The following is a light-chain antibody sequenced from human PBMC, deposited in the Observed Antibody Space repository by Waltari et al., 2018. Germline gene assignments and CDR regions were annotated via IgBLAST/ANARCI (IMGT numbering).Light chain of an antibody. CDR3: QQRST. J-gene: IGKJ2*01. CDR2: DTS. V-gene: IGKV3-11*01. Sequence: EIVLTQSPATLSLSPGEGATLSCRASQSLTSYLAWYQRNPGQAPRLLIYDTSSRATGIPARFSGSGSGTDFTLIISSLEPEDFGVYYCQQRSTFGQGTKLEIK. CDR1: QSLTSY.